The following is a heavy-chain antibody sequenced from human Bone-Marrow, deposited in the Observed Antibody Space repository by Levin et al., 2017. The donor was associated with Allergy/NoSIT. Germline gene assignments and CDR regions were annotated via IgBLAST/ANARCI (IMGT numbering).Heavy chain of an antibody. J-gene: IGHJ5*02. CDR1: GGSISSYY. CDR3: ARGGNYDFWSGYYTGSWKYNWFDP. CDR2: IYTSGST. Sequence: ESLKISCTVSGGSISSYYWSWIRQPAGKGLEWIGRIYTSGSTNYNPSLKSRVTMSVDTSKNQFSLKLSSVTAADTAEYYCARGGNYDFWSGYYTGSWKYNWFDPWGQGTLVTVSS. D-gene: IGHD3-3*01. V-gene: IGHV4-4*07.